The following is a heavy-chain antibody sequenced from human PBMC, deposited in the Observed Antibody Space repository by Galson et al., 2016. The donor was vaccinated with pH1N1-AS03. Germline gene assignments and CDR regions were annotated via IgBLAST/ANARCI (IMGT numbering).Heavy chain of an antibody. CDR3: AGGTSDAFDV. D-gene: IGHD1-1*01. CDR2: ISTYNSET. Sequence: SGKVSCKASDYTYTISWVRQAPGQGLEWMGYISTYNSETHYSQKFRGRITMTTDTSTRIAYMELRSLTSDDTALYFCAGGTSDAFDVWGQGTVVTVSP. CDR1: DYTYT. J-gene: IGHJ3*01. V-gene: IGHV1-18*01.